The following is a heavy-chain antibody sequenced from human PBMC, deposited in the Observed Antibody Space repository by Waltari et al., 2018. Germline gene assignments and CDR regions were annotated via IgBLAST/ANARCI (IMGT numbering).Heavy chain of an antibody. CDR3: ARQLKGPPLLDY. J-gene: IGHJ4*02. CDR1: GGSISSYY. CDR2: IYYSGST. V-gene: IGHV4-59*08. Sequence: QVQLQESGPGLVKPSETLSLTCPVSGGSISSYYCSCIRQPPGKGLEWIGYIYYSGSTNYNPSLKSRVTISVDTSKNQFSLKLSSVTAADTAVYYCARQLKGPPLLDYWGQGTLVTVSS.